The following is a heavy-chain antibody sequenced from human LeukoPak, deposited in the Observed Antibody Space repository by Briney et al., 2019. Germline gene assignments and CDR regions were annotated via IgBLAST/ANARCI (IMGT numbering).Heavy chain of an antibody. V-gene: IGHV3-23*01. CDR2: VSASGGRT. D-gene: IGHD1-14*01. CDR3: ARDHTGVTGAYYFDY. CDR1: GFTFTNYG. J-gene: IGHJ4*02. Sequence: GGSLRLSCAAAGFTFTNYGMSWVRQTPGKGLGWVSRVSASGGRTYYADSVKGRFTISRDNAKNSLYLQMNSLRAEDTAVYYCARDHTGVTGAYYFDYWGQGTLVTVSS.